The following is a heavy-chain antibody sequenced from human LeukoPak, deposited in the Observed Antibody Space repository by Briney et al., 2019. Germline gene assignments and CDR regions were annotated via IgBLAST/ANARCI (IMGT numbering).Heavy chain of an antibody. J-gene: IGHJ6*02. V-gene: IGHV1-69*04. CDR1: GGTFSSYA. D-gene: IGHD6-13*01. CDR3: ARVIRVAARPYYYYGMDV. Sequence: SVKVSCKASGGTFSSYAISWVRQAPGQGLEWMGRIIPILGIANYAQKFQGRVTITADKSTSTAYMELSSLRSEDTAVYYCARVIRVAARPYYYYGMDVWGQGTTVTVSS. CDR2: IIPILGIA.